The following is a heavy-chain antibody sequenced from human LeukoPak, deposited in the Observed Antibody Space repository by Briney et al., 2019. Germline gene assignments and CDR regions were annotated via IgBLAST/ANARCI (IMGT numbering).Heavy chain of an antibody. CDR3: AKVPWIDYYYGMDV. CDR2: ISGSGGST. Sequence: PGGSLRLSCAASGFTFSSYAMSWVRRAPGKGLEWVSAISGSGGSTYYADSVKGRFTISRDNSKNTLYLQMNSLRAEDTAVYYCAKVPWIDYYYGMDVWGQGTTVTVAS. V-gene: IGHV3-23*01. D-gene: IGHD2-2*03. J-gene: IGHJ6*02. CDR1: GFTFSSYA.